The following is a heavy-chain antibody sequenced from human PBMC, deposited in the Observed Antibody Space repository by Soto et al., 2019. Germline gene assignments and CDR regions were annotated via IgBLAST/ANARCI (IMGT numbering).Heavy chain of an antibody. J-gene: IGHJ6*02. D-gene: IGHD3-9*01. V-gene: IGHV1-46*01. CDR2: INPSGGST. CDR1: GYTFTSYY. Sequence: QVQLVQSGAEVKKPGASVKVSCKASGYTFTSYYMHWVRQAPGQGLEWMGIINPSGGSTSYAQKFQGRVTMTRDTSTSTVYMELSSLRSEDTAVYYCAREYYDILTGCPLDYYYYGMDVWGQGTTVTVSS. CDR3: AREYYDILTGCPLDYYYYGMDV.